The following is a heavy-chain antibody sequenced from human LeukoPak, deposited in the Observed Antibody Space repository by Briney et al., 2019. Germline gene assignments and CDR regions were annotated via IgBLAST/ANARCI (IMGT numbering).Heavy chain of an antibody. D-gene: IGHD4-17*01. J-gene: IGHJ4*02. V-gene: IGHV5-51*01. CDR2: IYPGDSET. CDR1: GYKFTNYW. CDR3: ARALRTGQGDYVPVL. Sequence: GESLQISCKASGYKFTNYWIGWVRQMPGKGLEWMTIIYPGDSETRYSPSFQGQVIISADKSIGTMYLQWSSLKASDTAMYYCARALRTGQGDYVPVLWGQGTLVIVSS.